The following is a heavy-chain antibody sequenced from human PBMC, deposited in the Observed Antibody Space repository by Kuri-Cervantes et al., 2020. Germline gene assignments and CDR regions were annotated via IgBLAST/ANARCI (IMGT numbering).Heavy chain of an antibody. CDR3: ARGGDALDY. J-gene: IGHJ4*02. CDR1: GFTFSSFG. D-gene: IGHD2-2*01. V-gene: IGHV3-33*01. Sequence: GESLKISCAASGFTFSSFGMHWVRQDPGKGLEWVAVIWYDGSITYYADSVQGRFTISRDNSRNTLYLQMNSLRGEDTAVYYCARGGDALDYWGQGTLVTVSS. CDR2: IWYDGSIT.